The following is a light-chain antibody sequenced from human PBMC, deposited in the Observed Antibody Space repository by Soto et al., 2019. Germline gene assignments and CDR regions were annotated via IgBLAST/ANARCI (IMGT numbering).Light chain of an antibody. Sequence: EIVLTQSPGTLSLSPGERATLSCRASQSVSSSSYLAWYQQKPGQAPRLLIYGASSRATGIPDRFIGSGSGTDFTLTISRLEPEDFAVYYCQQYGGSPRVTFGGGTKVEIK. CDR2: GAS. V-gene: IGKV3-20*01. CDR1: QSVSSSSY. CDR3: QQYGGSPRVT. J-gene: IGKJ4*01.